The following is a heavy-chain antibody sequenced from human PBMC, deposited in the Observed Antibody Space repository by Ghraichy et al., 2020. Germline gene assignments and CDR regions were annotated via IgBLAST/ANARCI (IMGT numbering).Heavy chain of an antibody. V-gene: IGHV4-39*01. CDR2: ISFSGTT. CDR3: ARRNRGFDY. J-gene: IGHJ4*02. CDR1: GGSISSNDYY. D-gene: IGHD3-10*01. Sequence: SETLSLTCTVTGGSISSNDYYWGWIRQPPGKGLEWIGTISFSGTTYYNPTLKSRVTLSVDTSKNQFSLKLISVIAADTAVYFCARRNRGFDYWGQGAPVTVSS.